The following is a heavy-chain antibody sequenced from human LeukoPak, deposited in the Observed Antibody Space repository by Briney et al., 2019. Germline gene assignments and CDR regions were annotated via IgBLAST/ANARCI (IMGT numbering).Heavy chain of an antibody. CDR3: ARGYYYDSSGYYS. CDR1: GYTFTSYG. CDR2: INPSGGST. D-gene: IGHD3-22*01. Sequence: ASVKVSCKASGYTFTSYGISWVRQAPGQGLEWMGIINPSGGSTSYAQKFQGRVTMTRDMSTSTAYMELSSLRSEDTAVYYCARGYYYDSSGYYSWGQGTLVTVS. J-gene: IGHJ4*02. V-gene: IGHV1-46*01.